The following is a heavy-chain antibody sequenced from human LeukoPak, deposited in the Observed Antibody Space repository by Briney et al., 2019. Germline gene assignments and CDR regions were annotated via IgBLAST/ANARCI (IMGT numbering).Heavy chain of an antibody. CDR1: GFTVSIYE. CDR3: ARDSDRRGYTYGYFDY. D-gene: IGHD5-18*01. J-gene: IGHJ4*02. CDR2: VSTRGNTK. V-gene: IGHV3-48*03. Sequence: GRSLTLSCAASGFTVSIYEMKWVRQAPGNWLEWVSYVSTRGNTKYYADSVKGRFTMSRDNARSSLYLQMDSLRAEDTAVYYCARDSDRRGYTYGYFDYWGQGTLVTVSS.